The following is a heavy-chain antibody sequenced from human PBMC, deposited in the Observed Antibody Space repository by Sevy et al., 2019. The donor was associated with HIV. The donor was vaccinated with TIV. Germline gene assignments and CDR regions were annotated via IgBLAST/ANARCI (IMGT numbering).Heavy chain of an antibody. CDR1: GFTFTRYW. D-gene: IGHD2-21*01. CDR3: ARDVAAGDY. J-gene: IGHJ4*02. Sequence: GGSLRLSCVASGFTFTRYWMSWVRQAPGKGLEWVANINEDGGGKYYVDSVKGRFTISRDNAKNSLSLQMNSLRAEDTALYYCARDVAAGDYWGQGTLVTVSS. V-gene: IGHV3-7*01. CDR2: INEDGGGK.